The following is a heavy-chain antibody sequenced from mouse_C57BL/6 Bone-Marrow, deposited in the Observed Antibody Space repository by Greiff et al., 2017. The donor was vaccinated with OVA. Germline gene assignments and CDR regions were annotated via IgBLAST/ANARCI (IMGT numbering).Heavy chain of an antibody. V-gene: IGHV1-72*01. J-gene: IGHJ2*01. D-gene: IGHD1-1*01. CDR2: IDPNSGGT. Sequence: QVQLQQPGAELVKPGASVKLSCKASGYTFTSYWMHWVKQRPGRSLEWIGRIDPNSGGTKYNEKFKSKATLTVDKPSSTAYMQLSSLTSEDSEVYYCARPVVGGDFDYWGQGTTLTVSS. CDR3: ARPVVGGDFDY. CDR1: GYTFTSYW.